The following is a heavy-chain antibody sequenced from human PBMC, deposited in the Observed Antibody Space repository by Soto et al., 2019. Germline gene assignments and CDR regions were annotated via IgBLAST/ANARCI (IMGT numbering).Heavy chain of an antibody. J-gene: IGHJ4*02. CDR1: GFTFSSYG. D-gene: IGHD3-16*01. Sequence: QVQLVESGGGVVQPGRSLRLSCAASGFTFSSYGMHWVRQAPGKGLEWVAVIWYDGSNKYYADSVKGRFTISGDNFKNTLYLQMNSLRAEDTVVYCCARDQGGYGIIDYWGRGSLVADAS. CDR2: IWYDGSNK. V-gene: IGHV3-33*01. CDR3: ARDQGGYGIIDY.